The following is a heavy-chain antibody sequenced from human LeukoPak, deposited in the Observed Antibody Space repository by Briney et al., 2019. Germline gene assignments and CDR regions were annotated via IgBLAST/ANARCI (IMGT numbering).Heavy chain of an antibody. J-gene: IGHJ4*02. CDR3: AKGALRYSSCYDY. CDR2: MNSDGRST. V-gene: IGHV3-74*01. Sequence: GGSLRLSCAASGFAFGDNWMYWVRQAPGKGLVWVSRMNSDGRSTYYADSVKGRFTISRDNAKNSLYLQMNSLRAEDTAMYYCAKGALRYSSCYDYWGQGTPVTVSS. CDR1: GFAFGDNW. D-gene: IGHD6-25*01.